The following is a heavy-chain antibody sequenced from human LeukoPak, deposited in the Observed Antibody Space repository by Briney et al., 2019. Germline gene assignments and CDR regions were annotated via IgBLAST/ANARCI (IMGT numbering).Heavy chain of an antibody. V-gene: IGHV3-48*03. J-gene: IGHJ4*02. CDR2: ISSSGSTT. CDR1: GFTFSTYR. D-gene: IGHD5-18*01. CDR3: ASLVDTAMGHY. Sequence: PGRSLRLSCAASGFTFSTYRMNWVRQAPGKGLEWVSYISSSGSTTYYADSVKGRFTISRDNAKNSLYLQMNSLRAEDTAVYYCASLVDTAMGHYWGQGTLVTVSS.